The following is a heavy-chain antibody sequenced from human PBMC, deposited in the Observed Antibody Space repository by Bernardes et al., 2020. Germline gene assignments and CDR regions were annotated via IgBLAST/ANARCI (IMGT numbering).Heavy chain of an antibody. CDR1: GGSFSGYY. CDR2: INHSGST. Sequence: SETLSLTRAVYGGSFSGYYWSWIRQPPGKGLEWIGEINHSGSTNYNPSLKSRVTISVDTSKNQFSLKLSSVTAADTAVYYCARESYYGSGSYYNVVGYFQHWGQGTLVTVSS. CDR3: ARESYYGSGSYYNVVGYFQH. V-gene: IGHV4-34*01. D-gene: IGHD3-10*01. J-gene: IGHJ1*01.